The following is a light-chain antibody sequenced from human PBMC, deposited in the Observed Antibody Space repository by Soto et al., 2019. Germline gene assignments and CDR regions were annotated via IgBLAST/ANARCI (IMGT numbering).Light chain of an antibody. Sequence: QSALTQPASVSGSPGQSITISCTKTSSDVGDYTYVSWYQQYPDKAPKLMIYEVSNRPSGVSNRFSGSKSGNTASLTISGLQPEDEADYYCSSYTSSSTLVFGGGTKVTVL. CDR2: EVS. J-gene: IGLJ2*01. CDR1: SSDVGDYTY. V-gene: IGLV2-14*01. CDR3: SSYTSSSTLV.